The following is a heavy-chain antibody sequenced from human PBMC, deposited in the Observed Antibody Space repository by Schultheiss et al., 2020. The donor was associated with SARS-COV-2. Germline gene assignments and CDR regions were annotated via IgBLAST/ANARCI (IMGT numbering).Heavy chain of an antibody. D-gene: IGHD3-10*01. J-gene: IGHJ6*02. Sequence: SQTLSLTCTVSGGSISSYYWSWIRQPPGKGLEWIGYIYHSGSTYYNPSLKSRVTISVDTSKNQFSLRLSSVTAADTAVYYCARNRVGDYYGSGSYLDYYGMDVWGQGTTVTVSS. CDR2: IYHSGST. CDR3: ARNRVGDYYGSGSYLDYYGMDV. V-gene: IGHV4-59*04. CDR1: GGSISSYY.